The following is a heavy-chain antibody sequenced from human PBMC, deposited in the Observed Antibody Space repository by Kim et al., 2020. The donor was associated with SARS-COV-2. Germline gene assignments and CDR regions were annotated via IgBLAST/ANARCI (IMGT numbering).Heavy chain of an antibody. CDR1: GGTFSSYA. V-gene: IGHV1-69*13. CDR2: IIPIFSTA. CDR3: ARGRLRLGEFLYYFDY. Sequence: SVKVSCKASGGTFSSYAISWVRQAPGQGLEWMGGIIPIFSTANYAQKFQGRVTITADESTSTAYMELSSLRSEDTAVYYCARGRLRLGEFLYYFDYWGQGTLVTVSS. D-gene: IGHD3-16*01. J-gene: IGHJ4*02.